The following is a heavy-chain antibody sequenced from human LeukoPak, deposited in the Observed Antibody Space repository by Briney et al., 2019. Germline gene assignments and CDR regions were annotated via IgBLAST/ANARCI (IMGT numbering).Heavy chain of an antibody. J-gene: IGHJ4*02. Sequence: ASVKVSCKASGYTFTSYGISWVRQAPGQGLEWMGWISAYNGNTNYAQKLQGRVTMTTDTSTSTAYMELRSLRSDDTAVYYCARVRCSSTSCHNPDYWGQETLVTVSS. V-gene: IGHV1-18*01. CDR1: GYTFTSYG. CDR2: ISAYNGNT. D-gene: IGHD2-2*01. CDR3: ARVRCSSTSCHNPDY.